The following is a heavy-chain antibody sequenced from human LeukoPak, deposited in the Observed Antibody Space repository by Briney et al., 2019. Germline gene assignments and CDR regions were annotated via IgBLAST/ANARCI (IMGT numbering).Heavy chain of an antibody. CDR3: AKHVAYYDSSGYYFFYFQH. J-gene: IGHJ1*01. D-gene: IGHD3-22*01. CDR1: GFTFSDNG. Sequence: PGRSLRLSCAASGFTFSDNGIHWVRQAPGKGLEWVSAISGSGGSTYYADSVKGRFTISRDNSKNTLYLQMNSLRAEDTAVYYCAKHVAYYDSSGYYFFYFQHWGQGTLVTVSS. V-gene: IGHV3-23*01. CDR2: ISGSGGST.